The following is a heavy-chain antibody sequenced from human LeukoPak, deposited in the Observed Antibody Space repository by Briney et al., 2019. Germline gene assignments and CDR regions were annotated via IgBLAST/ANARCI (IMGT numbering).Heavy chain of an antibody. Sequence: ASVKVSCKASGYTFTSYYMHWVRQAPGQGLEWMGIINPSGGSTSYAQKVQGRVTMTRDMSTSTAYMELSSLRSEDTAVYYCARTLVAGTAFDIWGQGTMVTVSS. D-gene: IGHD6-19*01. CDR2: INPSGGST. V-gene: IGHV1-46*01. CDR3: ARTLVAGTAFDI. J-gene: IGHJ3*02. CDR1: GYTFTSYY.